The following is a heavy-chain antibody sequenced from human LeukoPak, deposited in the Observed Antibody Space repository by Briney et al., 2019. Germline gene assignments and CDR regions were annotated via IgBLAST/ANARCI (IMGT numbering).Heavy chain of an antibody. CDR2: ISSSGRTI. Sequence: GGSLRLSCAASGFSFSDNYMSWIRQAPGKGLEWVSYISSSGRTIPYADSVKGRFTISRDNAKNSLYLQMNSLRAEDTAVYYCARGSTNFEYWGQGTLVTVSS. V-gene: IGHV3-11*01. J-gene: IGHJ4*02. D-gene: IGHD5/OR15-5a*01. CDR3: ARGSTNFEY. CDR1: GFSFSDNY.